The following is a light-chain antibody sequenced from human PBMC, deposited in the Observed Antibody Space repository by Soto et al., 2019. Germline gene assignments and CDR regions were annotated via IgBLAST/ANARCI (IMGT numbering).Light chain of an antibody. CDR3: QQANSFPVT. Sequence: DIQMTQSPSSVSASVGDRVTITCRASQGISSCLTWYQQKPGKAPNLLIYTASSLQSGVPSRFSGSGSGTDFTLTISSLQPEDSATYHCQQANSFPVTFGGGTKVEI. CDR1: QGISSC. J-gene: IGKJ4*01. CDR2: TAS. V-gene: IGKV1-12*01.